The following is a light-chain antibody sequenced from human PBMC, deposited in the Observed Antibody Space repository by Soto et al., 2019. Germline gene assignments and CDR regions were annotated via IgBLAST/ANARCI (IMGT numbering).Light chain of an antibody. CDR3: QQYNNWPSFT. CDR1: QSVSSN. Sequence: DIVMTQSPATLSVSPGERATLSCRASQSVSSNLAWYQQKPGQAPRLLVYGASTRATGIPARFRGSGSGTEFILTISSLQSEDFALYYCQQYNNWPSFTFGPGTKVDIK. V-gene: IGKV3-15*01. J-gene: IGKJ3*01. CDR2: GAS.